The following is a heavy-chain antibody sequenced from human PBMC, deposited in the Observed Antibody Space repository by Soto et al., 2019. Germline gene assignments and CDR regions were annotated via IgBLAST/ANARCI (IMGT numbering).Heavy chain of an antibody. CDR1: GFTFSSYA. CDR3: ARERGGRFWSWHRTATFDY. D-gene: IGHD3-3*01. J-gene: IGHJ4*02. Sequence: QVQLVESGGGVVQPGWSLRLSCAASGFTFSSYAMHWVRQAPGKGLEWVAVISDDGSNKYYADAVKGRFSISRDDSKNTLYLQLNSLRAEDAAVYYCARERGGRFWSWHRTATFDYWGQGTLVTVSS. V-gene: IGHV3-30-3*01. CDR2: ISDDGSNK.